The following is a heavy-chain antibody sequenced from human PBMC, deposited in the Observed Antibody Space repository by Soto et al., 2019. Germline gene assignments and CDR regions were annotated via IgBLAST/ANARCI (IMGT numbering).Heavy chain of an antibody. V-gene: IGHV1-18*04. CDR3: ARGGDEGSGWFYYYYYYGMDV. CDR1: GYTFTSYG. CDR2: ISAYNGNT. Sequence: QVQLVQSGAEVKKPGASVKVSCKASGYTFTSYGISWVRQAPGQGLEWMGWISAYNGNTNYAQKLQGRVTMTTDTATSTAYMELRSLRSDDTAVYYCARGGDEGSGWFYYYYYYGMDVWGQGTTVTVSS. D-gene: IGHD6-19*01. J-gene: IGHJ6*02.